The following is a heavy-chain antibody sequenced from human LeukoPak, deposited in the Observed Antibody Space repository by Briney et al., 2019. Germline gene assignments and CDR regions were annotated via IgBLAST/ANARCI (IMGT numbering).Heavy chain of an antibody. D-gene: IGHD5-24*01. J-gene: IGHJ4*02. CDR1: GGSFSGYY. Sequence: SETLSLTCAVYGGSFSGYYWSWIRQPPGKGLEWIGEINHSGSTNYNPSLKSRVTISVDTSKNQFSLKLSSVTAADTAVYYCARVVFRWLPRGHYSGYWGQGTLVTASS. V-gene: IGHV4-34*01. CDR2: INHSGST. CDR3: ARVVFRWLPRGHYSGY.